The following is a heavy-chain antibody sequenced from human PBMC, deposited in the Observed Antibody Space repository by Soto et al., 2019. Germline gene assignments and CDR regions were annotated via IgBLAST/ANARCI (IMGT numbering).Heavy chain of an antibody. CDR2: ISYDGSNK. V-gene: IGHV3-30-3*01. CDR1: GFTFSSYA. J-gene: IGHJ6*02. CDR3: AREMSFPGIAVAGTFGRDYGMDV. Sequence: PGGSLRLSCAASGFTFSSYAMHWVRQAPGKGLEWVAVISYDGSNKYYADSVKDRFTISRDNSKNTLYLQMNSLRAEDTAVYYCAREMSFPGIAVAGTFGRDYGMDVWGQGTTVTVSS. D-gene: IGHD6-19*01.